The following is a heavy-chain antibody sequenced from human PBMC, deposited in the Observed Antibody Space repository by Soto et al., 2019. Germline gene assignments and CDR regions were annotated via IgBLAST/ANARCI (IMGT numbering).Heavy chain of an antibody. V-gene: IGHV3-23*01. D-gene: IGHD2-8*01. J-gene: IGHJ4*02. CDR2: VTNTGGIT. Sequence: GGSLRLSCVASGFTFTSYAMTWVRQLPGKGLEWVSSVTNTGGITHYANSVKGRFTISRDNSKNTLYLQMNSLRAEDMVMYYCAKIYLSCTYTNCSPPSSPDSWGQGTLVTVSS. CDR1: GFTFTSYA. CDR3: AKIYLSCTYTNCSPPSSPDS.